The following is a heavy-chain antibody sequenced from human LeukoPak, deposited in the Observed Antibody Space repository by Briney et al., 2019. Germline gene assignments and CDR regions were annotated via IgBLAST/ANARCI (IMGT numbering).Heavy chain of an antibody. V-gene: IGHV3-30*02. CDR3: ARAFVPYYDILTGYYKRPIDAFDI. Sequence: GGSLRLSCAASGFTFSSYGMHWVRQAPGKGLEWVAFIRYDGSNKYYADSVKGRFTISRDNSKNTLYLQMNSLRAEDTAVYYCARAFVPYYDILTGYYKRPIDAFDIWGPGTMVTVSS. D-gene: IGHD3-9*01. CDR1: GFTFSSYG. J-gene: IGHJ3*02. CDR2: IRYDGSNK.